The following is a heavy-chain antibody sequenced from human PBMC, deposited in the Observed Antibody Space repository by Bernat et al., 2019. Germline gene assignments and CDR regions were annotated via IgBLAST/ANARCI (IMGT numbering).Heavy chain of an antibody. CDR1: GFSLSNARMG. CDR2: IFSNDEK. D-gene: IGHD2-21*02. CDR3: ARILTYCGGDCYSDSLVRWFDP. J-gene: IGHJ5*02. Sequence: QVTLKESGPVLVKPTETLTLTCTVSGFSLSNARMGVSWIRQPPGKALEGLAHIFSNDEKSYSTSLKSRLTISKDTSKSQVVLTMTNMDPVDTATYYCARILTYCGGDCYSDSLVRWFDPWGQGTLVTVSS. V-gene: IGHV2-26*01.